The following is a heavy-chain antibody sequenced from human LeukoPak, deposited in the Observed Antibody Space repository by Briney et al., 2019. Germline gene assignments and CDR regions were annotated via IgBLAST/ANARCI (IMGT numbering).Heavy chain of an antibody. CDR1: GYTLTAYY. D-gene: IGHD3-10*01. J-gene: IGHJ4*02. CDR3: ARDHSYYDSGSYSNVDY. V-gene: IGHV1-2*02. Sequence: ASVKVSCKASGYTLTAYYIHWVRQGPGQGLEWMGWINPNSGGTNYAQKFQGRVTMTRDTSSSTAYMELSRLRSDDTAVYYCARDHSYYDSGSYSNVDYWGQGTLVTVSS. CDR2: INPNSGGT.